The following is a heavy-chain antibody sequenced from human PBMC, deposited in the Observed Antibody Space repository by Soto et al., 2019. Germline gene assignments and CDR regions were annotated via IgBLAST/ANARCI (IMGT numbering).Heavy chain of an antibody. V-gene: IGHV3-23*01. CDR1: GFTFSSYA. CDR3: AGDGRYCYGYSPRSYYRTDV. Sequence: EVQLLESGGGLVQPGGSLRLSCAASGFTFSSYAMSWVRQAPGKGLEWVSAISGSGGSTYYADSVKGRFTISRDNSKNKMYLQMHSLRAEDTAVYYCAGDGRYCYGYSPRSYYRTDVWGQGTTGTVSS. CDR2: ISGSGGST. D-gene: IGHD5-18*01. J-gene: IGHJ6*02.